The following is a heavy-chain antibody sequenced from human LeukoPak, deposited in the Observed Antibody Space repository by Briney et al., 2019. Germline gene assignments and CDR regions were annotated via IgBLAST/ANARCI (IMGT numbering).Heavy chain of an antibody. D-gene: IGHD3-3*01. CDR2: IKTKANNFAT. V-gene: IGHV3-73*01. Sequence: PGGPLRLSCAASGFTFSDFPIHWVRQASGKGLEWVGRIKTKANNFATVYAPAVKGRFTMSRDDSKNTAYLQMNSLKAEDTAVYYCIRQGHYGPSNGSDIWGQGTLVPVSS. CDR1: GFTFSDFP. J-gene: IGHJ5*02. CDR3: IRQGHYGPSNGSDI.